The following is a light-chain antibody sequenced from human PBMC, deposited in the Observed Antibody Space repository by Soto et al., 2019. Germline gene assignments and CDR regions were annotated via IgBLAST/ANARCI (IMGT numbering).Light chain of an antibody. CDR2: EVS. CDR3: SSYAGSNIVV. CDR1: SSDVGGYNL. V-gene: IGLV2-8*01. Sequence: QSVLTQPPSASGSPGQSVTISCTGTSSDVGGYNLVSWYQQHPGKAPKLMIYEVSERPSGVPDRFSGSKSGNTASLTVFGLQAEDEADYYCSSYAGSNIVVFGGGTKLTVL. J-gene: IGLJ2*01.